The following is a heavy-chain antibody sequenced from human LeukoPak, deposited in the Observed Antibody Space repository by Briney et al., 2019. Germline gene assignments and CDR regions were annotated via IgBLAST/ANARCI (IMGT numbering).Heavy chain of an antibody. CDR3: ARGHWPSSGWYYDY. CDR1: GGSISNPY. Sequence: SETLSLTCTVSGGSISNPYWSWIRQPPGKGLEWIGYIYYSGSTNYNPSLKGRVTISVDTSKNQFSLKLSSVTAADTAVYYCARGHWPSSGWYYDYWGQGTLVTVSS. J-gene: IGHJ4*02. V-gene: IGHV4-59*11. D-gene: IGHD6-19*01. CDR2: IYYSGST.